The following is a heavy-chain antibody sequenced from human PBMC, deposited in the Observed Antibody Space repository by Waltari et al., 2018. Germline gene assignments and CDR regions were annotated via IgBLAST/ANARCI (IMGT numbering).Heavy chain of an antibody. CDR2: ISSSSSTI. CDR3: ASRYYDSSGYYDDY. V-gene: IGHV3-48*01. CDR1: GFTFSSYS. Sequence: EVQLVESGGGLVQPGGSLRLSCAASGFTFSSYSMTWVRPAPGKGVEWVSYISSSSSTIYYADSVKGRFTISRDNAKNSLYLQMNSLRAEDTAVYYCASRYYDSSGYYDDYWGQGTLVTVSS. J-gene: IGHJ4*02. D-gene: IGHD3-22*01.